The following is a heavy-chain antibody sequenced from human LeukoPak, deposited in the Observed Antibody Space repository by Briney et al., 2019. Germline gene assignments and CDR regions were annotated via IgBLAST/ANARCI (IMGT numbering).Heavy chain of an antibody. J-gene: IGHJ3*02. CDR3: ARDYALGAFDI. CDR2: IHHNGST. CDR1: GYSISSGCY. D-gene: IGHD3-16*01. Sequence: PSETLSLTCTVSGYSISSGCYWGWIRQPPGKGLEWIGSIHHNGSTYYNPSLKSRVTISVDTSKNQFSLKLSSVTAADTAVYYCARDYALGAFDIWGQGTMVTVSS. V-gene: IGHV4-38-2*02.